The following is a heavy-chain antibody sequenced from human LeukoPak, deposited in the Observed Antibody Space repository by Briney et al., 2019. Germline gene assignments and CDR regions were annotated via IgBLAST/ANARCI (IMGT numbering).Heavy chain of an antibody. Sequence: GGSLRLSCTVSGFTVSSNSMSWVRQAPGKGLEWVSYISSSGSTVYYADSVKGRFTISRDNAKNSLYLQMNSLRAEDTAVYYCASRYSSSPYWGQGTLVTVSS. CDR3: ASRYSSSPY. J-gene: IGHJ4*02. V-gene: IGHV3-11*04. D-gene: IGHD6-13*01. CDR2: ISSSGSTV. CDR1: GFTVSSNS.